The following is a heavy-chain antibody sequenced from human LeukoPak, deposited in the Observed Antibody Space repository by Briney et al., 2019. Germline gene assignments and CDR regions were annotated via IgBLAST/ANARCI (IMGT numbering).Heavy chain of an antibody. J-gene: IGHJ5*02. CDR1: GYTFTSYG. D-gene: IGHD3-22*01. CDR3: ARDTNYYDSSGFPSFDP. V-gene: IGHV1-18*01. Sequence: ASVKVSCKASGYTFTSYGISWVRQAPGQGLEWMGWISAYNGNTNYAQKLQGRVTMTTDTSTSTAYMELRSLRSDDTAVYYCARDTNYYDSSGFPSFDPWGQGTLVTVS. CDR2: ISAYNGNT.